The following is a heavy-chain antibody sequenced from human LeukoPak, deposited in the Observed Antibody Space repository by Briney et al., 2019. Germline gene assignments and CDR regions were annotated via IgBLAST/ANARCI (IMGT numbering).Heavy chain of an antibody. Sequence: PGGSLRLSCAASGSTFSDYSMKWIRQAPGKGLEWVSSISSSSTYIYYADSVKGRFTISRDNAFNSLYLQMNSLRVEDTAVYYCVRERFHGSGAPKFDFWGQGTLLTVSS. CDR3: VRERFHGSGAPKFDF. CDR2: ISSSSTYI. CDR1: GSTFSDYS. J-gene: IGHJ4*02. D-gene: IGHD3-10*01. V-gene: IGHV3-21*01.